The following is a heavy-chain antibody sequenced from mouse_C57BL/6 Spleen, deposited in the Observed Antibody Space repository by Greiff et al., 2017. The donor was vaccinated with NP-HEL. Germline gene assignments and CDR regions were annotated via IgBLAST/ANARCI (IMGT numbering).Heavy chain of an antibody. V-gene: IGHV1-15*01. D-gene: IGHD4-1*02. Sequence: QVQLQQSGAELVRPGASVTLSCKASGYTFTDYEMHWVKQTPVHGLEWIGAIDPETGGTAYNQKFKGKAILTADKSSSTAYMELRRLTSEDSAVYYCTSSNWAWFAYWGQGTLVTVSA. CDR1: GYTFTDYE. CDR2: IDPETGGT. CDR3: TSSNWAWFAY. J-gene: IGHJ3*01.